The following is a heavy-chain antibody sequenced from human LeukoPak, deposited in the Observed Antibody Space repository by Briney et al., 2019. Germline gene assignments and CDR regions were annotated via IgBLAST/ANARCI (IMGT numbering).Heavy chain of an antibody. J-gene: IGHJ6*03. CDR2: IYHSGST. D-gene: IGHD4-11*01. V-gene: IGHV4-38-2*02. CDR3: AMTTPNYYYYYYMDV. CDR1: GYSISSGYY. Sequence: SETLSLTCTVSGYSISSGYYWGWIRQPPGKGLEWIGSIYHSGSTYYNPSLKSRVTISVDTSKNQFSLKLSSVTAADTAVYYCAMTTPNYYYYYYMDVWGKGTTVTVSS.